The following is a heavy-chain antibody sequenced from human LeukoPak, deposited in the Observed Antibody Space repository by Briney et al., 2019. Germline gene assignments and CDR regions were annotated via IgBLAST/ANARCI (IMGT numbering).Heavy chain of an antibody. J-gene: IGHJ5*02. CDR2: IYSGGST. CDR1: GFTVSSNY. Sequence: GGSLRLSCAASGFTVSSNYMSWVRQAPGKGLEWVSVIYSGGSTYYADSVKGRFTISRDNSKNTLYLQMNSLRAEDTAVYYCARGPGYGSGSYLGVNWFDPWGQGTLVTVSS. V-gene: IGHV3-66*01. CDR3: ARGPGYGSGSYLGVNWFDP. D-gene: IGHD3-10*01.